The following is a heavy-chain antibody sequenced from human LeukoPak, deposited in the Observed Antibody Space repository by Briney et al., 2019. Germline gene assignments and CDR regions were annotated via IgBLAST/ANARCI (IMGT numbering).Heavy chain of an antibody. J-gene: IGHJ3*01. CDR3: ARGTYSSGWYPDTFDV. Sequence: GGSLRLSCTASGFIFSSYWMSWVRQAPGKGLEWVANIKQDGSAEYYADSVRGRFTISRDNAKNSLFLEMNSLRAEDTAVYYCARGTYSSGWYPDTFDVWGQGTMVTVFS. CDR2: IKQDGSAE. V-gene: IGHV3-7*01. D-gene: IGHD6-19*01. CDR1: GFIFSSYW.